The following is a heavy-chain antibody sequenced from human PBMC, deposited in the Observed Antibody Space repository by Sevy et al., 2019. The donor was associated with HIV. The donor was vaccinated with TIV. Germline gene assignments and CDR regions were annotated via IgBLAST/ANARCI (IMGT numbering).Heavy chain of an antibody. CDR3: AREDGSRQYFQY. V-gene: IGHV3-48*03. Sequence: GGSLRLSCVISGFTFSSYEMNWVRQAPGKGLEWVSHISNSGSIIYYEDSVKGRFTISRDNPKNSLYLQMNSLRAEDTAVYYCAREDGSRQYFQYWGQGTLVTVSS. D-gene: IGHD6-13*01. CDR2: ISNSGSII. CDR1: GFTFSSYE. J-gene: IGHJ1*01.